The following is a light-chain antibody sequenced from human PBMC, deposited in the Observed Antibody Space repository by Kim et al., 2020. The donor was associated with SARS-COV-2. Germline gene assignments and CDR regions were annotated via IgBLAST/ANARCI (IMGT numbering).Light chain of an antibody. Sequence: PRQSVTISCTGTSSDVGGYNYVSWYQQHPGKAPKLMIYDVSKRPSGVPDRFSGSKSGNTASLTISGLQAEDEADYYCCSYAGSYVFGTGTKVTVL. J-gene: IGLJ1*01. V-gene: IGLV2-11*01. CDR1: SSDVGGYNY. CDR2: DVS. CDR3: CSYAGSYV.